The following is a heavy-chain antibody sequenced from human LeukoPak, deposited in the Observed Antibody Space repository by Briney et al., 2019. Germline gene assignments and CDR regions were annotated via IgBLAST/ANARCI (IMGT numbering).Heavy chain of an antibody. J-gene: IGHJ4*02. V-gene: IGHV3-7*01. CDR1: EFSISTYW. CDR3: AGGGIAVAGTFGYGHSVDY. Sequence: RGGSLRLSCAASEFSISTYWMSWVRQAPGKGLEWVANIKPDGSGKYYVDSVKGRFTISRDNAKNSLYLQMNSLRAEDTAVYYCAGGGIAVAGTFGYGHSVDYWGQGTLVTVSS. D-gene: IGHD6-19*01. CDR2: IKPDGSGK.